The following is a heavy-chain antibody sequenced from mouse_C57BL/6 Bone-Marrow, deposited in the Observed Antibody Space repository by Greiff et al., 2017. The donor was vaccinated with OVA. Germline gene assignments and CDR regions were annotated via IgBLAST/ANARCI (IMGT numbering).Heavy chain of an antibody. Sequence: QVQLQQSGAELVKPGASVKMSCKASGYTFTSYWITWVKQRPGQGLEWIGDIYPGSGSTNYNEKFKSKATLTVDTSSSTAYMQLSSLTSEDSAVYYCASGYYGKKDLFDVWGTGTTVTVSS. CDR2: IYPGSGST. CDR1: GYTFTSYW. V-gene: IGHV1-55*01. D-gene: IGHD1-1*01. J-gene: IGHJ1*03. CDR3: ASGYYGKKDLFDV.